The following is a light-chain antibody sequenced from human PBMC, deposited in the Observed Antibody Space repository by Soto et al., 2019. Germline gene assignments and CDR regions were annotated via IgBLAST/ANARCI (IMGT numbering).Light chain of an antibody. CDR2: DDN. Sequence: NQPPSVSAAPGQKFPISCSGSSSNIGGNSVSWYQQLPGTAPKLLIYDDNKRPSGIPDRFSGSKSGTSATLGITGFQTGDEADYYCGSWDSSLSAYVFGTGTKVTVL. CDR1: SSNIGGNS. V-gene: IGLV1-51*01. J-gene: IGLJ1*01. CDR3: GSWDSSLSAYV.